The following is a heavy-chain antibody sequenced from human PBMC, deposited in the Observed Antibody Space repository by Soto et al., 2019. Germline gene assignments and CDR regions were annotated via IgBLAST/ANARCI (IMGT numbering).Heavy chain of an antibody. CDR1: GLRFGDYY. J-gene: IGHJ4*02. CDR3: ARGLVVAATRGPLDS. V-gene: IGHV3-11*01. Sequence: QVQLVESGGGLVKPGGSLRLSCAASGLRFGDYYMSWIRQAPGKGLEWVSYISSSAYTIYYAASVEGRFTISRDNAKNSLFLQMNSLTADDTAVYYCARGLVVAATRGPLDSWGPGIMVTVSS. D-gene: IGHD2-15*01. CDR2: ISSSAYTI.